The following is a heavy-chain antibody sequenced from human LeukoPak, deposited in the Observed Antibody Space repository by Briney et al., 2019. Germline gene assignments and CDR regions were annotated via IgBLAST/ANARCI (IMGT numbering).Heavy chain of an antibody. D-gene: IGHD3-9*01. J-gene: IGHJ5*02. V-gene: IGHV4-59*01. CDR1: GGSISSYY. CDR3: ARAQTYYDILTGYRWAWFDP. Sequence: PSETLSLTCTVSGGSISSYYWSWIRQPPGKGLEWIGYTYYSGSTNYNPSLKSRVTISVDTSKNQFSLKLSSVTAADTAVYYCARAQTYYDILTGYRWAWFDPWGQGTLVTVSS. CDR2: TYYSGST.